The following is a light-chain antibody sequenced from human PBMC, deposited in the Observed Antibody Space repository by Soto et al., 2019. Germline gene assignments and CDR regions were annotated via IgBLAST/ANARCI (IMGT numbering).Light chain of an antibody. V-gene: IGKV3D-15*01. J-gene: IGKJ1*01. CDR2: GAS. CDR1: QSVSSN. CDR3: QQFDDSVT. Sequence: EIVMTQSPTTLSVSPGERATLSCRASQSVSSNLAWYQQKPGQAPRLLMYGASDRATGTPGRFSGSGSGTDFTLTISGLEPEDSAVYYCQQFDDSVTFGQGTKVDIK.